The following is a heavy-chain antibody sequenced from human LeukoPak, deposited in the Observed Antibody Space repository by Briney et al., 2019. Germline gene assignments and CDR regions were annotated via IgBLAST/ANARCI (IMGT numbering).Heavy chain of an antibody. D-gene: IGHD6-19*01. CDR1: GCTFKNYG. J-gene: IGHJ6*03. CDR3: AKVSQSDQWQLNYYNMDV. CDR2: TRYDASLK. Sequence: GGSLRLSRVGSGCTFKNYGIHWVRQAPGMGLEGVAFTRYDASLKYFSDSGKGRFTISRDNSRNTLYLQMNSVRADDTALYYCAKVSQSDQWQLNYYNMDVWGKGTTVIVSS. V-gene: IGHV3-30*02.